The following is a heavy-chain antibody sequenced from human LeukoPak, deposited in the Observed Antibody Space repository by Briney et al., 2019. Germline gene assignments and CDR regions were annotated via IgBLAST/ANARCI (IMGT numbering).Heavy chain of an antibody. Sequence: ASVKVSCKASGYTFTSYDINWVRQATGRGLEWMGWMNPNSGNTGYAQKFQGRVTMTRNTSISTAYMELSSLRSEDTAVCYCARSAISGSYPLGYWGQGTLVTVSS. CDR1: GYTFTSYD. V-gene: IGHV1-8*01. J-gene: IGHJ4*02. CDR3: ARSAISGSYPLGY. CDR2: MNPNSGNT. D-gene: IGHD1-26*01.